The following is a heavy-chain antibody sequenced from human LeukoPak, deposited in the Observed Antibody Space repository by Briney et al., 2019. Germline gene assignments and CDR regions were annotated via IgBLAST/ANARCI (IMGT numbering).Heavy chain of an antibody. CDR1: GYTFTSYG. Sequence: ASVKVSCKASGYTFTSYGISWVRHAPGQGLEWMGWISADNGNTNYAQKLQGRVTMTTDTPTSTAYMELRRLRYDYTAVYYCTRGEAKVPVDNWGQGTLVTVSS. CDR3: TRGEAKVPVDN. D-gene: IGHD4/OR15-4a*01. V-gene: IGHV1-18*04. J-gene: IGHJ4*02. CDR2: ISADNGNT.